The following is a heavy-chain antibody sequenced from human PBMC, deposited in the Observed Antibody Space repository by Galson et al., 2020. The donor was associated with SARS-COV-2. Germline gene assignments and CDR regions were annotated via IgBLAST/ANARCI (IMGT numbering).Heavy chain of an antibody. CDR2: ISYDGSNK. D-gene: IGHD6-19*01. Sequence: QLGESLKISCAASGFTFSSYAMHWVRQAPGKGLEWVAVISYDGSNKYYADSVKGRFTISRDNSKNTLYLQMNSLRAEDTAVYYCARDSPTSPELGGEWLVPTLNWYFDLWGRGTLVTVSS. V-gene: IGHV3-30*04. CDR1: GFTFSSYA. J-gene: IGHJ2*01. CDR3: ARDSPTSPELGGEWLVPTLNWYFDL.